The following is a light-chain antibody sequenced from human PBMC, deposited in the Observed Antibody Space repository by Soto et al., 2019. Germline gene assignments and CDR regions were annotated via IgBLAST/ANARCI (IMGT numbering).Light chain of an antibody. Sequence: DIQMTQSPSSVSASLGDRVTITCRASQHISTWLVWYQQKPGKAPQLLIYAASSLQTGVPSRFSGSGSGTDFSLTISSLQPEDSATYYCQQANSFPFIFGQGTRLEI. CDR3: QQANSFPFI. J-gene: IGKJ2*01. CDR2: AAS. CDR1: QHISTW. V-gene: IGKV1-12*01.